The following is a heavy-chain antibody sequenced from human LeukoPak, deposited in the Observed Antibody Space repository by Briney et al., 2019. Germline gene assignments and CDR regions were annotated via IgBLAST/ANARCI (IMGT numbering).Heavy chain of an antibody. CDR2: IYPGDSDT. CDR1: GYTYTSYW. CDR3: ARRGFCSGGSYYSHAFDF. Sequence: GESLKISCKGSGYTYTSYWIGWVRQMPGKGLEWMGIIYPGDSDTRYSPSFQGQVTISADKSISTAYLQWSSLKASDTAMYYCARRGFCSGGSYYSHAFDFWGQGTMVTVS. J-gene: IGHJ3*01. D-gene: IGHD2-15*01. V-gene: IGHV5-51*01.